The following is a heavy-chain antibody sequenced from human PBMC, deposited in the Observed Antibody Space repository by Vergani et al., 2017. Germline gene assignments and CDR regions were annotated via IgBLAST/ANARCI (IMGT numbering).Heavy chain of an antibody. D-gene: IGHD6-13*01. Sequence: EVQLVESGGGLVKPGGSLRLSCAASGFTFSSYSMNWVRQAPGKGLEWVSSISSSSSYIYYADSVKGRFTISRDNAKNSLYLQMNSLRAEDTAVYYCARDPLEIYSSSWYDFSFDYWGQGTLVTVSS. J-gene: IGHJ4*02. CDR2: ISSSSSYI. V-gene: IGHV3-21*01. CDR3: ARDPLEIYSSSWYDFSFDY. CDR1: GFTFSSYS.